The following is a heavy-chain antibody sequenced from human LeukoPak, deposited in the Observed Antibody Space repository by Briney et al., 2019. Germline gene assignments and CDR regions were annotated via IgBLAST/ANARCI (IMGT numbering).Heavy chain of an antibody. CDR3: ATRDRNNGVDY. Sequence: GGSLRLSCAVSEFTVYNSYMSWVRQAPGKGLEWVSIIYSGGDTFYVDSVKSRFTISRDKSKNTVYLQMNSLRAEDTAVYYCATRDRNNGVDYWGQGTQVTVSS. D-gene: IGHD2-8*01. J-gene: IGHJ4*02. CDR2: IYSGGDT. CDR1: EFTVYNSY. V-gene: IGHV3-53*01.